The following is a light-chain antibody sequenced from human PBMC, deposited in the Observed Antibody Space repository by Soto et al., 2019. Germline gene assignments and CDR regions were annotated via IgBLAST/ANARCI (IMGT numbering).Light chain of an antibody. J-gene: IGKJ5*01. CDR1: QAISTW. Sequence: DIQMTQSPSSLSASVGDRVTITCRASQAISTWLAWYQQKPEKVPKSLISGASSLQSGVPSRFSGSGSGTDFTLTISSLQPEDFAIYYCQQYNSYPITFGQGTRLEIK. CDR2: GAS. V-gene: IGKV1D-16*01. CDR3: QQYNSYPIT.